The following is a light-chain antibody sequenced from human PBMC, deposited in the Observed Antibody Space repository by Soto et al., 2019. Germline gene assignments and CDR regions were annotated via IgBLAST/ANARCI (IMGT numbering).Light chain of an antibody. J-gene: IGLJ1*01. CDR2: EVI. V-gene: IGLV2-14*01. Sequence: QSALTQPASVSGSPVQSITISCTGTSNDVGAYNYVSWYQQHLGKAPKLMIYEVINRPSGISNRFSGSKSGNTASLTISGLQSEDEADYYCSSYTTSITYVFGTGTKLTVL. CDR1: SNDVGAYNY. CDR3: SSYTTSITYV.